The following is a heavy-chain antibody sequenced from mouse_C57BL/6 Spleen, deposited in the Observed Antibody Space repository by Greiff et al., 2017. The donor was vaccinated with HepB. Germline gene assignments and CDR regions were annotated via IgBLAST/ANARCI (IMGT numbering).Heavy chain of an antibody. CDR3: TRGGGNYGYWYFDV. Sequence: EVQGVESGEGLVKPGGSLKLSCAASGFTFSSYAMSWVRQTPEKRLEWVAYISSGGDYIYYADTVKGRFTISRDNARNTLYLQMSSLKSEDTAMYYCTRGGGNYGYWYFDVWGTGTTVTVSS. CDR2: ISSGGDYI. J-gene: IGHJ1*03. V-gene: IGHV5-9-1*02. D-gene: IGHD2-1*01. CDR1: GFTFSSYA.